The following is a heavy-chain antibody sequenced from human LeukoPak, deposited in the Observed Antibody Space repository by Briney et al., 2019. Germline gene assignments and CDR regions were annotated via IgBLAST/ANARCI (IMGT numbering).Heavy chain of an antibody. D-gene: IGHD3-10*01. CDR1: GFTFSSYE. Sequence: PGGSLRLSCAASGFTFSSYEMNWVRQAPGKGLEWVSYISSSGSTIYYADSVKGRFTTSRDNAKNSLYLQMNSLRAEDTAVYYCASQGPAEVRGVIFDYWGQGTLVTVSS. J-gene: IGHJ4*02. CDR3: ASQGPAEVRGVIFDY. V-gene: IGHV3-48*03. CDR2: ISSSGSTI.